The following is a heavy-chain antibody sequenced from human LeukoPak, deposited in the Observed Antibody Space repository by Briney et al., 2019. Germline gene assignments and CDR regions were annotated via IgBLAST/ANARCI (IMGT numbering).Heavy chain of an antibody. J-gene: IGHJ4*02. D-gene: IGHD3-22*01. CDR2: ISSSSSYI. CDR3: ALSQTPTYDSSGYYYN. Sequence: PGGSLRLACAASGFTFSSYSMNWVRQAPGKGLEWVSSISSSSSYIYYADSVKGRFTISRDNAKNSLYLQMNSLRAEDTAVYYCALSQTPTYDSSGYYYNWGQGTLVTVSS. V-gene: IGHV3-21*01. CDR1: GFTFSSYS.